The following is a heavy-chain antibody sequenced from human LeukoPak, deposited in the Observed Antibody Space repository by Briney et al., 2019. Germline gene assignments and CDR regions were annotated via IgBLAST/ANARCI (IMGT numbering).Heavy chain of an antibody. CDR2: ISGSGGST. CDR3: AKEFGGSGINYRASPPYFDY. V-gene: IGHV3-23*01. CDR1: GFTFSSYG. J-gene: IGHJ4*02. D-gene: IGHD3-10*01. Sequence: GGSLRLSCAASGFTFSSYGMSWVRQAPGKGLEWVSAISGSGGSTYYAGSVKGRFTISRDNSKNTLYLQMNSLRAEDTAVYYCAKEFGGSGINYRASPPYFDYWGQGTLVTVSS.